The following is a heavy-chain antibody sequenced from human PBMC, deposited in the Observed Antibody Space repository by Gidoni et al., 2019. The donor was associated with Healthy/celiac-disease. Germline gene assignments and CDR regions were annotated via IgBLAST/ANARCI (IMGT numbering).Heavy chain of an antibody. Sequence: QVPLQQSGPGLVKPSPTLSLTCAISGDSVSSNRAAWNWIRQSPSRGLEWLGRTYYRSKWYNDYAVSVKSRITINPDTSKNQFSLQLNSVTPEDTAVYYCARDFGGDVGIYYYGRDVWGQGTTVTVSS. CDR1: GDSVSSNRAA. J-gene: IGHJ6*02. V-gene: IGHV6-1*01. D-gene: IGHD2-21*01. CDR3: ARDFGGDVGIYYYGRDV. CDR2: TYYRSKWYN.